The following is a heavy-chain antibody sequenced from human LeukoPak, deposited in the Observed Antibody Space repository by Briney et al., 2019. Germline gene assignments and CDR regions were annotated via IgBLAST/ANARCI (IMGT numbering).Heavy chain of an antibody. Sequence: PGGSLRLSCAASGFTFSSYAMHWIRQPPGKGLEWIGEINHSGSTNYNPSLKSRVTISVDTSKNQFSLKLSSVTAADTAVYYCARGTLGSYSQMGDAFDIWGQGTMVTVSS. V-gene: IGHV4-34*01. CDR1: GFTFSSYA. J-gene: IGHJ3*02. CDR2: INHSGST. CDR3: ARGTLGSYSQMGDAFDI. D-gene: IGHD3-10*01.